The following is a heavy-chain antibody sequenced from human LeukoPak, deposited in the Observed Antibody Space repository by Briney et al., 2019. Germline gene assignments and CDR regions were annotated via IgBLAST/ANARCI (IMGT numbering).Heavy chain of an antibody. D-gene: IGHD3-10*01. CDR2: INHSGST. Sequence: PSETLSLTCAVYGGSFSGYYWSWIRQPPGKGLEWIGEINHSGSTNYNPSLRSRVTISVETSKNQFSLKLSSVTAADTAVYYCARGRVYYGSGSYYPLDYWGQGTLVTVSS. CDR3: ARGRVYYGSGSYYPLDY. CDR1: GGSFSGYY. V-gene: IGHV4-34*01. J-gene: IGHJ4*02.